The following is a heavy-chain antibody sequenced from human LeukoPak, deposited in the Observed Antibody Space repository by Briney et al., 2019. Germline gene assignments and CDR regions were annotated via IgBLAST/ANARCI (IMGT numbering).Heavy chain of an antibody. J-gene: IGHJ6*04. CDR2: IKSKTDGGTT. CDR1: GFTFSNAW. CDR3: TTGAVAGPYYYGMDV. D-gene: IGHD6-19*01. Sequence: GRSLRLSCAASGFTFSNAWMSWVRQAPGKGLEWVGRIKSKTDGGTTDYAAPVKGRFTISRDDSKNTLYLQMNSLKTEDTAVYYCTTGAVAGPYYYGMDVWGKGTTVTVSS. V-gene: IGHV3-15*01.